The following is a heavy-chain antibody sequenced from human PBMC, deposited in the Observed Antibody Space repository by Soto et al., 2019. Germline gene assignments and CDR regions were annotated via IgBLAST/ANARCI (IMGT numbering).Heavy chain of an antibody. J-gene: IGHJ5*02. CDR1: GFTFSSYA. CDR3: AKTPQNSYGSVNWFDP. D-gene: IGHD5-18*01. V-gene: IGHV3-23*01. CDR2: ISGSGGST. Sequence: EVQLLESGGGLVQPGGSLRLSCAASGFTFSSYAMSWVRQAPGKGLGWVSAISGSGGSTYYADSVKGRFTISRDNSKNTLYLQMNSLRAEDTAVYYCAKTPQNSYGSVNWFDPWGQGTLVTVSS.